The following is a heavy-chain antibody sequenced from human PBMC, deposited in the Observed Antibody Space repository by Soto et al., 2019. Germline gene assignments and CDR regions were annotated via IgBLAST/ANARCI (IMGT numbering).Heavy chain of an antibody. CDR1: GFTFSSYW. V-gene: IGHV3-7*01. Sequence: EVQLVESGGGLVQPGGSLRLSCAASGFTFSSYWMSWVRQAPGKGLEWVANIKQDGSEKYYVDSVKGRFTISRDNAKNSLYLQMNSLRAEDTAVYYCARDDGGWPAALRNYYDAFDIWGQGTMVTVSS. D-gene: IGHD2-2*01. J-gene: IGHJ3*02. CDR3: ARDDGGWPAALRNYYDAFDI. CDR2: IKQDGSEK.